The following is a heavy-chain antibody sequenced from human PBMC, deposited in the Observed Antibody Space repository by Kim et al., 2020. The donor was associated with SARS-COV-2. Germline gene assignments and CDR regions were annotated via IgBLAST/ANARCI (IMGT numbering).Heavy chain of an antibody. CDR2: INHSGST. V-gene: IGHV4-34*01. CDR3: ARGHRYGYGRYYFDY. Sequence: SETLSLTCAVYGGSFSGYYWSWIRQPPGKGLEWIGEINHSGSTNYNPSLKSRVTISVDTSKNQFSLKLSSVTAADTAVYYCARGHRYGYGRYYFDYWGQGTLVTVSS. D-gene: IGHD5-18*01. CDR1: GGSFSGYY. J-gene: IGHJ4*02.